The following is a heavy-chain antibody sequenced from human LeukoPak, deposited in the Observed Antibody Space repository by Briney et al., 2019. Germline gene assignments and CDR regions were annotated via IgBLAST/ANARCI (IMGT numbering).Heavy chain of an antibody. D-gene: IGHD5/OR15-5a*01. CDR1: GGSISSYY. CDR2: IYTSGST. Sequence: SETLSLTCTVSGGSISSYYWSWIRQPAGKGLEWIGRIYTSGSTNCNPSLKSRVTVSVDTSKNQFSLKLSSVTAADTAVYYCARSTLSILNFDYWGQGTLVTVSS. J-gene: IGHJ4*02. CDR3: ARSTLSILNFDY. V-gene: IGHV4-4*07.